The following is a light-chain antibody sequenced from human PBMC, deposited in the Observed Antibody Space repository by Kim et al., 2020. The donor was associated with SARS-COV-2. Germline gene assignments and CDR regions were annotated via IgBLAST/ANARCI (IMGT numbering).Light chain of an antibody. CDR2: QHT. CDR3: QAWDSRTAV. J-gene: IGLJ2*01. CDR1: KLGDKY. Sequence: SYELTQPPSVSVSPGQTASITCSGDKLGDKYACWYQQKPGQSPVLVIYQHTKRPSGIPGRFSGSNSGNTATLTISGTQAMDEADYYCQAWDSRTAVLGGGTKLTVL. V-gene: IGLV3-1*01.